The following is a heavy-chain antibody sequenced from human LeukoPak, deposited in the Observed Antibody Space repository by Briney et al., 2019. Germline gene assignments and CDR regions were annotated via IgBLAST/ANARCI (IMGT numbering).Heavy chain of an antibody. Sequence: GGSLRLSCAGSRFTFSSYAMSWVRQAPGQGLEWVSVISDSGDYTSYADSVRGRFTISRDNSRNTLYLQMISLRPEDTAVYYCAKDTSIGKYCTNGVCSPFDYWGQGTLVTVSS. J-gene: IGHJ4*02. V-gene: IGHV3-23*01. D-gene: IGHD2-8*01. CDR1: RFTFSSYA. CDR3: AKDTSIGKYCTNGVCSPFDY. CDR2: ISDSGDYT.